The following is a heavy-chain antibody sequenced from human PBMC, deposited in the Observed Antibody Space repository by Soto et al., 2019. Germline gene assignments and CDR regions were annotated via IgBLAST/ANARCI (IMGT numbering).Heavy chain of an antibody. J-gene: IGHJ4*02. CDR2: INHVGSI. Sequence: QVQLQQWGAGLLKPSETLSLTCAVYGGSFTDYYWSWIRKPPGKGLEWIGEINHVGSINYYPSLKSRVITSVDTSKEQFSLKLSSVTAADTAVYYCASGHCTGVSSYAIDSKGQGTLVNVSS. D-gene: IGHD2-15*01. V-gene: IGHV4-34*01. CDR3: ASGHCTGVSSYAIDS. CDR1: GGSFTDYY.